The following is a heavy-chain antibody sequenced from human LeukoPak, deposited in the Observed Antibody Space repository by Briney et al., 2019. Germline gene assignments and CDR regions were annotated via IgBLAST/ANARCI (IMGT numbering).Heavy chain of an antibody. V-gene: IGHV4-39*07. CDR2: IYYSGST. CDR3: AREEKGYFDY. CDR1: GGSISSSSYY. J-gene: IGHJ4*02. Sequence: SETLSLTCTVSGGSISSSSYYWGWIRQPPGKGLEWIGSIYYSGSTYYNPSLKSRVTISVDTSKNQFSLKLSSVTAADTAMYYCAREEKGYFDYWGQGTLVTVSS.